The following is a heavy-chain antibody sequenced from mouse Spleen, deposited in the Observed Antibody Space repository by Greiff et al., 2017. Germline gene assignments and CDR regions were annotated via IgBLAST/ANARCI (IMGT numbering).Heavy chain of an antibody. CDR2: ISSGGGNT. J-gene: IGHJ4*01. V-gene: IGHV5-9*04. Sequence: EVKLVESGGGLVKLGGSLKLSCAASGFTFSSYAMSWVRQTPEKRLEWVATISSGGGNTYYPDSVKGRFTISRDNAKNTLYLQMSSLKSEDTAMYYCARQGRGYYAMDYWGQGTSVTVSS. CDR3: ARQGRGYYAMDY. CDR1: GFTFSSYA.